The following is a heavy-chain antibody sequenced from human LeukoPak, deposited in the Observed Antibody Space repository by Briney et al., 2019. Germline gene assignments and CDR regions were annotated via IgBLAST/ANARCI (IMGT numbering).Heavy chain of an antibody. Sequence: PGGSLRLSCAASGFTFSESWMTGVRQVPGQGLEWVAHINHEGGGIQYVDSVKGRFTISRDNAKGSVYLQMNSLRAEDTAIYHCATYINWVAGDVWGQGTTVIVSS. CDR1: GFTFSESW. J-gene: IGHJ6*02. CDR3: ATYINWVAGDV. V-gene: IGHV3-7*01. D-gene: IGHD1-1*01. CDR2: INHEGGGI.